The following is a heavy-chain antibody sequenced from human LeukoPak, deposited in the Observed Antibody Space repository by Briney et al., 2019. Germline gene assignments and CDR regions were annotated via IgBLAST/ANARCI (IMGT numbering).Heavy chain of an antibody. Sequence: SQTLSLTCSISGDSVSSNSASWNLIRQSPSRGLEWLGRTYYRSKWYNDYAVSVKSRITINPDTSKNQFSLQLNSVTPEDTAVYYCARKVATIFDYWGQGTLVTVSS. CDR3: ARKVATIFDY. J-gene: IGHJ4*02. CDR2: TYYRSKWYN. CDR1: GDSVSSNSAS. D-gene: IGHD5-12*01. V-gene: IGHV6-1*01.